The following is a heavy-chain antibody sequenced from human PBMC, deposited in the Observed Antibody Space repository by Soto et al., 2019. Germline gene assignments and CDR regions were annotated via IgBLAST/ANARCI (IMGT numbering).Heavy chain of an antibody. CDR1: GFSFSTYS. CDR3: AREETAWPLAYGLDV. J-gene: IGHJ6*02. V-gene: IGHV3-21*01. D-gene: IGHD2-21*02. Sequence: GGSLRLSCAASGFSFSTYSMHWVRQAPGKGLEWVSSIGRRSDIYYADSVKGRFTISRDNAKNSVSLQMNSLRDEDTAVYYCAREETAWPLAYGLDVWGQGTTVTVSS. CDR2: IGRRSDI.